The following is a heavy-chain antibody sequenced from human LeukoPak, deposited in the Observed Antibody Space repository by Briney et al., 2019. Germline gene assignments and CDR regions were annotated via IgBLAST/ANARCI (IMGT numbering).Heavy chain of an antibody. V-gene: IGHV3-23*01. CDR1: GFTFSSYA. CDR2: ISGSGGNT. Sequence: PGGSLRLSCAASGFTFSSYAMSWVRQAPGKGLEWVSAISGSGGNTYYADSVKGRFTISRDNSKNTLYLQMNSLRAKDTAVYYCAKDIWDIVVVPAAILDYWGQGTLVTVSS. D-gene: IGHD2-2*01. CDR3: AKDIWDIVVVPAAILDY. J-gene: IGHJ4*02.